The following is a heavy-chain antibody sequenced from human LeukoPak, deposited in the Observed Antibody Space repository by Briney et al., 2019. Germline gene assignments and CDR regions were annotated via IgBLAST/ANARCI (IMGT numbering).Heavy chain of an antibody. V-gene: IGHV1-3*03. J-gene: IGHJ4*02. Sequence: ASVKVSCKASGYTFTSYAMHWVRQAPGHRLEWMGWINAGNGNTKYSQEFQGRVTITRDTSASTAYMELSSLRSEDMAVYYCARGGVWHNYYDSSGYLFDYWGQGTLVTVSS. D-gene: IGHD3-22*01. CDR2: INAGNGNT. CDR1: GYTFTSYA. CDR3: ARGGVWHNYYDSSGYLFDY.